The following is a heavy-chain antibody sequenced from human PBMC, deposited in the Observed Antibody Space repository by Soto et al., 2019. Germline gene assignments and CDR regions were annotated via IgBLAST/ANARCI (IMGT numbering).Heavy chain of an antibody. D-gene: IGHD1-26*01. V-gene: IGHV4-31*03. CDR3: ARMSGTYYVPDY. J-gene: IGHJ4*02. CDR2: IYHSGST. Sequence: QVQLQESGPRLVEASQTLSLTCTASNASITSSGYYWSWVRQPPGKRLEWIGYIYHSGSTFYSPSLQRSLTMSVDTSMNDFSLTLRSVTAADTAVYHCARMSGTYYVPDYWGQGTLVTVSS. CDR1: NASITSSGYY.